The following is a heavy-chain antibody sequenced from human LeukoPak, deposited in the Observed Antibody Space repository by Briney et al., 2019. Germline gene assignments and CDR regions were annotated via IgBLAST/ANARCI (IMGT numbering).Heavy chain of an antibody. D-gene: IGHD4-17*01. V-gene: IGHV3-48*03. CDR1: GFTFSSYE. CDR3: ARETVRNYFDY. J-gene: IGHJ4*02. CDR2: ISSSGTTI. Sequence: PGGSLRLSCAASGFTFSSYEMNWVRQAPGKGLEWVSYISSSGTTIYYADSVKGRFTISRDNAKNSLYLQMNSLRAEDTAVYYCARETVRNYFDYWGQGTLATVSS.